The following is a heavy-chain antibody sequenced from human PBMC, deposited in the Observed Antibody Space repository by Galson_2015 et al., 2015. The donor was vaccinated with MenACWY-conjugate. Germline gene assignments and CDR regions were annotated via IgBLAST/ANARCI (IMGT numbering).Heavy chain of an antibody. V-gene: IGHV3-15*01. CDR3: TPDMLAAYHRPPVVKYYFFGLGF. Sequence: SLRLSCAASGFNFTDAWMTWVRQAPGKGLEWVGRLKSKSDGGTADFAAPVKGRFSVSRDDSKKTLYLQMNSLKTDDTAVYYCTPDMLAAYHRPPVVKYYFFGLGFWGQGPTVIVSS. CDR1: GFNFTDAW. D-gene: IGHD3-16*01. J-gene: IGHJ6*02. CDR2: LKSKSDGGTA.